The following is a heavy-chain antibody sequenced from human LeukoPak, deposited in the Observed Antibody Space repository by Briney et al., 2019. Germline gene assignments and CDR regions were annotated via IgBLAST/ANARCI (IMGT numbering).Heavy chain of an antibody. CDR3: ARGPYSYNYDIPVDYFDY. J-gene: IGHJ4*02. Sequence: SQTLSLTCAISGDSVSSNSAAWNWTRQSPSRGLEWLGRTYYRSKWYNDYAVSVKGRITISADTSKNQFSLQLNSVTPEDTAVYYCARGPYSYNYDIPVDYFDYWGQGTLVTVSS. CDR1: GDSVSSNSAA. CDR2: TYYRSKWYN. D-gene: IGHD3-9*01. V-gene: IGHV6-1*01.